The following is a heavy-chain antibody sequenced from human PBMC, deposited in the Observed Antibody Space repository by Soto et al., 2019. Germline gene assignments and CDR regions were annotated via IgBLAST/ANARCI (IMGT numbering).Heavy chain of an antibody. V-gene: IGHV3-49*03. Sequence: GGSLRLSCTASGFTFGDYAMSWFRQAPGKGLEWVGFIRSKAYGGTTEYAASVKGRFTISRDDSKSIAYLQMNSLKTEDTAVYYCTRVTKQLERHRWYFDYWGQGTLVTVSS. CDR1: GFTFGDYA. J-gene: IGHJ4*02. CDR2: IRSKAYGGTT. D-gene: IGHD1-1*01. CDR3: TRVTKQLERHRWYFDY.